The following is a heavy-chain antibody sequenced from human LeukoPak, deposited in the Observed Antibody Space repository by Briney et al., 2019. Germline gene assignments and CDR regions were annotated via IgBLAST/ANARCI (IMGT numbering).Heavy chain of an antibody. Sequence: GGSLRLSCAASGFSVSTNYMTWVRQAPLKRLEWVSVIYSGGPTFYADSVKGRFTISRDSSKNTLYLQMNSLRPEDTAVYYCTRRSFYDSSGYSRGLDFWGQGTLVTVSS. D-gene: IGHD3-22*01. V-gene: IGHV3-66*02. CDR2: IYSGGPT. CDR3: TRRSFYDSSGYSRGLDF. CDR1: GFSVSTNY. J-gene: IGHJ4*02.